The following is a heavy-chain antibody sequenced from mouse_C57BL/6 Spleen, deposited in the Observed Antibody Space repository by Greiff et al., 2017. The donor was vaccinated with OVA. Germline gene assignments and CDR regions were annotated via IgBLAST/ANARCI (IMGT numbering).Heavy chain of an antibody. D-gene: IGHD2-3*01. Sequence: QVQLKQSGAELVKPGASVKVSCKASGYTFTSYWMHWVTQRPGQGLEWVGRIHPSDSDTNYNQKFKGKATLTVDKYSSTSDMQLSSLTSEDSAVDYCAIGWLLRGGYFDDWGQGTTLTVSS. CDR1: GYTFTSYW. CDR2: IHPSDSDT. CDR3: AIGWLLRGGYFDD. J-gene: IGHJ2*01. V-gene: IGHV1-74*01.